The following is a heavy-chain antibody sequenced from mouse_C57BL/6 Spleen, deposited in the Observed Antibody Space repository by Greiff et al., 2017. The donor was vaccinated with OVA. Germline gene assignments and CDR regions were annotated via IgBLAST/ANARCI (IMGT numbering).Heavy chain of an antibody. V-gene: IGHV1-26*01. CDR3: ARSGDYDSYYAMDY. D-gene: IGHD2-4*01. J-gene: IGHJ4*01. CDR2: INPNNGGT. Sequence: VQLQQSGPELVKPGASVKISCKASGYTFTDYYMNWVKQSPGKSLEWIGDINPNNGGTSYNQKFKGKATLTVDKSSSTAYMELRSLTSEDSAVYYCARSGDYDSYYAMDYWGQGTSVTVSS. CDR1: GYTFTDYY.